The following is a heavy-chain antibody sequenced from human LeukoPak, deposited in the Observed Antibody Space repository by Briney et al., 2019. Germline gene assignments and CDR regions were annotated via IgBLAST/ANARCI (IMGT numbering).Heavy chain of an antibody. CDR2: ISGSGSTT. V-gene: IGHV3-23*01. Sequence: GGSLRLSCAASGFTFSSYAMNWVRQAPGKRLGWVSTISGSGSTTYYADSVTGRFTISRDNSRNTLYLQMNSLRAEDTAIYYCAKVHSPGYSSGWLYFDYWGQGTLVTVSS. D-gene: IGHD6-19*01. J-gene: IGHJ4*02. CDR1: GFTFSSYA. CDR3: AKVHSPGYSSGWLYFDY.